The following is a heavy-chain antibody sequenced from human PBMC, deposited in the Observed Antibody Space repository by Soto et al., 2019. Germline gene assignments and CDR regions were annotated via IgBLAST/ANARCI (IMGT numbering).Heavy chain of an antibody. CDR1: GYTFTGCY. CDR2: INPNSGGT. CDR3: ARETGIAAAGTVDYYYGMDV. D-gene: IGHD6-13*01. V-gene: IGHV1-2*04. J-gene: IGHJ6*02. Sequence: ASVKVSCKASGYTFTGCYMHWVRQAPGQGLEWMGWINPNSGGTNYAQKFQGWVTMTRDTSISTAYMELSRLRSDDTAVYYCARETGIAAAGTVDYYYGMDVWGQGTTVTVSS.